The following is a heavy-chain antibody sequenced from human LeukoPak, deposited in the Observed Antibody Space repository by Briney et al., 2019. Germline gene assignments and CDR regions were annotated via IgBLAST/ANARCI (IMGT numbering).Heavy chain of an antibody. V-gene: IGHV3-23*01. D-gene: IGHD3-22*01. J-gene: IGHJ4*02. CDR1: GFTFSSHA. CDR3: AKKGVMIVASFDY. CDR2: ISGSGGST. Sequence: GGSLRLSCAASGFTFSSHAMSWVRQAPGKGLEWVSAISGSGGSTYYADSVKGRFTISRDNSKNTLYLQMNSLRAEDTAVYYCAKKGVMIVASFDYWGQGTLVTVSS.